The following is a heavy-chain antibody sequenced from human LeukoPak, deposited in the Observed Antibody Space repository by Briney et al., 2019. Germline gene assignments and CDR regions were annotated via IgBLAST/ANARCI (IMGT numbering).Heavy chain of an antibody. CDR2: IKQDGSEK. V-gene: IGHV3-7*01. CDR3: ARGXTKXARRGGYYMDV. J-gene: IGHJ6*03. CDR1: GFTFSSYW. Sequence: PGGSLRLSCAASGFTFSSYWMSWVRQAPGKGLEWVANIKQDGSEKYYVDSVKGRFTISRDNAKNSLYLQMNSLRAEDTAVYYCARGXTKXARRGGYYMDVWGKGTTVTVSS. D-gene: IGHD1-26*01.